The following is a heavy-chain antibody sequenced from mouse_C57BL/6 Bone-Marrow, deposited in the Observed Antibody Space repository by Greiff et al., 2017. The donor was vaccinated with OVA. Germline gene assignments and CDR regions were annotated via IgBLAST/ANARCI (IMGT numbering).Heavy chain of an antibody. V-gene: IGHV5-6*01. CDR3: SSYYSNYDAMDY. CDR2: ISSGGSYT. Sequence: EVKLMESGGDLVKPGGSLKLSCAASGFTFSSYGMSWVRQTPDKRLEWVATISSGGSYTYYPDSVKGRFTISRDNAKNTLYLQMSSLKSEDTAMYYCSSYYSNYDAMDYWGQGTSVTVSS. D-gene: IGHD2-5*01. CDR1: GFTFSSYG. J-gene: IGHJ4*01.